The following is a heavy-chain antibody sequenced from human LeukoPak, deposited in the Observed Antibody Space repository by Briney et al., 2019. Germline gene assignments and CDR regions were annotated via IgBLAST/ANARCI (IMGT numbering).Heavy chain of an antibody. CDR1: GFTFSTYT. D-gene: IGHD4-17*01. V-gene: IGHV3-21*01. CDR3: VRDRESGDTGAFDI. CDR2: ISTGSSYI. J-gene: IGHJ3*02. Sequence: PGGSLRLSCAASGFTFSTYTMNWVRQAPGKGLEWVSSISTGSSYIYYADSVRGRFTISRDNSKNTLYLQMNSLRAEDTAVYYCVRDRESGDTGAFDIWGQGTMVTVSS.